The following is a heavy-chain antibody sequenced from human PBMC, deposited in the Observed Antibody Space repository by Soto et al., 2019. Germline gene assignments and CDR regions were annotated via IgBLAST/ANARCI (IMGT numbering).Heavy chain of an antibody. V-gene: IGHV4-59*08. D-gene: IGHD1-26*01. CDR2: IYYSGST. J-gene: IGHJ4*02. CDR3: ARQYGGNYADY. CDR1: GGSISSYY. Sequence: SETLSLTCTVSGGSISSYYWSWIWQPPGKGLEWIGYIYYSGSTNYNPSLKSRVTISVDTSKNQFSLKLSSVTAADTAVYYCARQYGGNYADYWGQGTLVTVSS.